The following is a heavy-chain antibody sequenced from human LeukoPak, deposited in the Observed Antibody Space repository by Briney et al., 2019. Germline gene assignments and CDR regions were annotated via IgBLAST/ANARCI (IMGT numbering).Heavy chain of an antibody. J-gene: IGHJ2*01. Sequence: GGSLRLSCAASGFTFSSYAMSWVRQAPGKGLEWVSTISGGGGSTYYADSVKGRFTISRDNSKNTLYLRMNSLRAEDTAVYYCAKGYGGYVVYWYFDLWGRGTLVTVSS. D-gene: IGHD5-12*01. CDR2: ISGGGGST. CDR3: AKGYGGYVVYWYFDL. CDR1: GFTFSSYA. V-gene: IGHV3-23*01.